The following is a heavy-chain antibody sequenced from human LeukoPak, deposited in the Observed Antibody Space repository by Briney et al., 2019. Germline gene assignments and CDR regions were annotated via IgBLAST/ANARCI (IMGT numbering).Heavy chain of an antibody. D-gene: IGHD3-22*01. CDR2: ISGSGGGT. CDR3: AKDLIDYYDSSGSFDY. CDR1: EFTFSAYD. V-gene: IGHV3-23*01. J-gene: IGHJ4*02. Sequence: GGSLRLSCAGSEFTFSAYDMSWVRQAPGKGLEWVSGISGSGGGTYYADSVKGRFTISRDNSKNTLYLQMNSLRAEDTAVYYCAKDLIDYYDSSGSFDYWGQGTLVTVSS.